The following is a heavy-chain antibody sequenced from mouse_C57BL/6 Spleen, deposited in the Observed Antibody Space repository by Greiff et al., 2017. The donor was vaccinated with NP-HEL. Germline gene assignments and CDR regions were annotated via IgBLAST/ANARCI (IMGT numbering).Heavy chain of an antibody. J-gene: IGHJ4*01. CDR2: IYPGSGNT. D-gene: IGHD2-4*01. CDR1: GYTFTDYY. CDR3: ARSYYDEDAMDY. Sequence: QVQLQQSGAELVRPGASVKLSCKASGYTFTDYYINWVKQRPGQGLEWIARIYPGSGNTYYNEKFKGKATLTAEKSSSTAYMQLSSLTSEDSAVYFCARSYYDEDAMDYWGQGTSVTVSS. V-gene: IGHV1-76*01.